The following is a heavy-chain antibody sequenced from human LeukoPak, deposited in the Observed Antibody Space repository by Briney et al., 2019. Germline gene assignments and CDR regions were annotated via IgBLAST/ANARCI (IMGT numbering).Heavy chain of an antibody. V-gene: IGHV3-48*03. Sequence: GGSLRLCCAASGFTFSSYEMKWVRQAPGKGLECVSYISSGGSTTYYADSVKGRFTISRDNAKNSLYLQMNSLRAEDTAVYYCARVQQPSGIQGYYYGMDVWGQGTTVTVSS. CDR2: ISSGGSTT. J-gene: IGHJ6*02. D-gene: IGHD6-13*01. CDR1: GFTFSSYE. CDR3: ARVQQPSGIQGYYYGMDV.